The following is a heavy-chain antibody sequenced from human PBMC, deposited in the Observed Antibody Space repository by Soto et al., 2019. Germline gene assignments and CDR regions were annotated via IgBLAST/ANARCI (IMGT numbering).Heavy chain of an antibody. CDR2: INHSGST. CDR1: GGSFSGYY. J-gene: IGHJ6*02. Sequence: KPSETLSLTCVYGGSFSGYYWSWIRQSPGKGLEWIGEINHSGSTNNYNPSLKSRVTISVDTSKKQISPKLTSVTAADTAVYYCATDGTSRYYGMDVWGQGTTVTVSS. V-gene: IGHV4-34*01. D-gene: IGHD2-2*01. CDR3: ATDGTSRYYGMDV.